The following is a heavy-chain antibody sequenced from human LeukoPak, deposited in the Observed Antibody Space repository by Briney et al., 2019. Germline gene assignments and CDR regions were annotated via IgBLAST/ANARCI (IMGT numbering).Heavy chain of an antibody. D-gene: IGHD3/OR15-3a*01. J-gene: IGHJ6*03. V-gene: IGHV1-18*01. CDR2: ISAYNGNT. CDR3: ARDEAESGNPHELDHYMDA. CDR1: GYTFTSYG. Sequence: SVKVSCKASGYTFTSYGISWVRQAPGQGLEWMGWISAYNGNTNYAQKLQGRVTMTTDTSTNTAYMELRSLRSDDTAVYYCARDEAESGNPHELDHYMDAWGKGTTVTVSS.